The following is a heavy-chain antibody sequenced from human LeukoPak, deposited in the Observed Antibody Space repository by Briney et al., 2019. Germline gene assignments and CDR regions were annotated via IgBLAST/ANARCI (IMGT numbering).Heavy chain of an antibody. D-gene: IGHD6-19*01. CDR2: INPNSGGT. Sequence: GASVKVSCKASGYTFTGYYMHWVRQAPGQGLEWMGRINPNSGGTNYAQKFQGRVTMTRDTSISTAYMELGGLRSDDTAVYYCARLNQYSSGWDAFDIWGQGTMVTVSS. CDR1: GYTFTGYY. CDR3: ARLNQYSSGWDAFDI. J-gene: IGHJ3*02. V-gene: IGHV1-2*06.